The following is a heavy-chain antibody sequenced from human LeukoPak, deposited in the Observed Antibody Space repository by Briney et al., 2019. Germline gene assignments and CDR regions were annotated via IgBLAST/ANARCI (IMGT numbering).Heavy chain of an antibody. Sequence: GALRLSCAASGFTLSSYAMHWARQGPGKGLEWVAVISYDGSNKYYADSVKGRYTISRDNSKNTLYLQMNSVRAEDTGGYYCARDRMDIVVVVAASTLGYGMDVWGQGTTVTVSS. V-gene: IGHV3-30-3*01. CDR1: GFTLSSYA. J-gene: IGHJ6*02. D-gene: IGHD2-15*01. CDR2: ISYDGSNK. CDR3: ARDRMDIVVVVAASTLGYGMDV.